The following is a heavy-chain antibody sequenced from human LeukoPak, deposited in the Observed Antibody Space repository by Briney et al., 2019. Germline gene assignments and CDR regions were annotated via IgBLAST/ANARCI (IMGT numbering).Heavy chain of an antibody. CDR1: GFTFSSYA. V-gene: IGHV3-23*01. J-gene: IGHJ4*02. CDR3: AKDTRVYYYFDY. D-gene: IGHD3-10*01. CDR2: ISGSGGST. Sequence: HPGGSLRLSCAASGFTFSSYAMSWVRQAPGKGLEWVSAISGSGGSTYYADSVKGRFTISRDNSKNTLYLQMNSLRAEDTAVYYCAKDTRVYYYFDYRGQGTLVTVSS.